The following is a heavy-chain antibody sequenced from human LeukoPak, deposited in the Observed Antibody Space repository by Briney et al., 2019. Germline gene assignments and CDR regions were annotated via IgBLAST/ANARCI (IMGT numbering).Heavy chain of an antibody. CDR2: IRYDGSNK. CDR3: ASGRRSGWQTDAFDI. J-gene: IGHJ3*02. V-gene: IGHV3-30*02. Sequence: GGSLRLSCAASGFTFSSYGTHWVRQAPGKGLEWVAFIRYDGSNKYYADSVKGRFTISRDNSKNTLYLQMNSLRSEDTAVYYCASGRRSGWQTDAFDIWGQGTMVTVSS. D-gene: IGHD6-19*01. CDR1: GFTFSSYG.